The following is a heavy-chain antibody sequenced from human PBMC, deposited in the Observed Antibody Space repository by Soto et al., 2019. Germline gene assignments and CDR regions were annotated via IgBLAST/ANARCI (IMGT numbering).Heavy chain of an antibody. CDR2: IYHSATT. D-gene: IGHD6-19*01. CDR1: AESITSGGYS. Sequence: SETRSLTCSVSAESITSGGYSWAWLREPPGGGLEWLGYIYHSATTYTNPSPQSRLTMSVDRSKNEFSPNLNSVTAADTALYYCASSVDSSGWHDAFNIWGRGTLGTVSS. V-gene: IGHV4-30-2*01. J-gene: IGHJ3*02. CDR3: ASSVDSSGWHDAFNI.